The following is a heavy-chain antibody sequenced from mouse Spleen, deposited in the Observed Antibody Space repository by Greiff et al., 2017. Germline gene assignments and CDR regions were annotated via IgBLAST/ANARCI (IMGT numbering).Heavy chain of an antibody. V-gene: IGHV3-6*02. D-gene: IGHD2-4*01. CDR2: ISYDGSN. J-gene: IGHJ1*01. Sequence: EVKLMESGPGLVKPSQSLSLTCSVTGYSITSGYYWNWIRQFPGNKLEWMGYISYDGSNNYNPSLKNRISITRDTSKNQFFLKLNSVTTEDTATYYCARGGLRRYFDVWGAGTTVTVSS. CDR3: ARGGLRRYFDV. CDR1: GYSITSGYY.